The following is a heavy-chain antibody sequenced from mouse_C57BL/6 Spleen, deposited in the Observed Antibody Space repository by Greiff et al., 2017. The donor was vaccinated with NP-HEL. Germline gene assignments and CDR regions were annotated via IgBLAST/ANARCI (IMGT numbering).Heavy chain of an antibody. CDR3: ARGEEYYGSSDWYFEV. Sequence: VQLQQPGAELVKPGASVKMSCKASGYTFTSYWITWVKQRPGQGLEWIGDIYPGSGSTNYNEKFKSKATLTVDTSSSTAYMQLSSLTSEDSAVYECARGEEYYGSSDWYFEVWGTGTTVTVSS. CDR2: IYPGSGST. CDR1: GYTFTSYW. D-gene: IGHD1-1*01. V-gene: IGHV1-55*01. J-gene: IGHJ1*03.